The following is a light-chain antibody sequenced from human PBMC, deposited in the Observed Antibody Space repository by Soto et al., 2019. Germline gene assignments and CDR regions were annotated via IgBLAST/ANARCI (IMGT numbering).Light chain of an antibody. CDR1: SSDVGRYNY. V-gene: IGLV2-14*01. Sequence: QSALTQPASVSGSPGQSITISCTGTSSDVGRYNYVSWYQQHPGKAPKLMIYDVSNRPSGVSNRFSGSKSGNTASLTISGLQAEDEADYYCSSYTGSSTLVVFGTGTKLTVL. CDR2: DVS. J-gene: IGLJ1*01. CDR3: SSYTGSSTLVV.